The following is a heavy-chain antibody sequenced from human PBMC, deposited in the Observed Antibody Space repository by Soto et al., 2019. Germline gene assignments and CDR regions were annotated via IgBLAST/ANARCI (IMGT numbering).Heavy chain of an antibody. J-gene: IGHJ5*01. V-gene: IGHV3-7*01. D-gene: IGHD7-27*01. CDR1: GFTFSSYW. CDR3: ARDQIRGDGSVFDS. Sequence: QSGGSLRLSCEAYGFTFSSYWMGWVRQAPGKGLEWVANINRDGSERYYVDSVKGRFTISRDNAKNSVYLQMNSLRAEDSAVYYCARDQIRGDGSVFDSWGQGALVTVSS. CDR2: INRDGSER.